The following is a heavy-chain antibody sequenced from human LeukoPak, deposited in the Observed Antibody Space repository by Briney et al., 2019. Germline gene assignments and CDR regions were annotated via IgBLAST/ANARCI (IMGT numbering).Heavy chain of an antibody. D-gene: IGHD3-10*01. CDR1: GYTFTSYY. V-gene: IGHV1-46*01. CDR3: AREKKATGITMVRGAFDY. J-gene: IGHJ4*02. Sequence: ASVKVSCKASGYTFTSYYMHWVRQAPGQGLEWMGIINPSGGSTSYAQKFQGRVTMTRDTSTSTVYMELSSLRSEDTAVYYCAREKKATGITMVRGAFDYWGQGTLVTVSS. CDR2: INPSGGST.